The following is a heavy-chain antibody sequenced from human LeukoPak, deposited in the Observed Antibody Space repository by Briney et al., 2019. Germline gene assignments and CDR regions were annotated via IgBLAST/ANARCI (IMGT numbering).Heavy chain of an antibody. D-gene: IGHD6-13*01. CDR3: AKDKTPLGIAAAGTSRYFDY. J-gene: IGHJ4*02. V-gene: IGHV3-9*01. CDR1: GFTFSTYP. CDR2: ISWNSGSI. Sequence: GGSLRLSCAASGFTFSTYPMSWVRQAPRKGLEWVSGISWNSGSIGYADSVKGRFTVSRDNAKNSLYLQMNSLRAEDTALYYCAKDKTPLGIAAAGTSRYFDYWGQGTLVTVSS.